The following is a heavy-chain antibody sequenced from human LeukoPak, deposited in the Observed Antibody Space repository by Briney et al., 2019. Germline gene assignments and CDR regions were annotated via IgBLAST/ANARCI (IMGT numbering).Heavy chain of an antibody. CDR1: GFIFSNYD. J-gene: IGHJ4*02. CDR2: IRYDGRKK. V-gene: IGHV3-30*02. D-gene: IGHD4-11*01. CDR3: ARGRLPKYYFDS. Sequence: GGSLRLSCAASGFIFSNYDMHWVRQAPGKGLEWVAFIRYDGRKKYYADSVKGRFTVSRDSSKSTVYLQMNSLRVEDTAVYYCARGRLPKYYFDSWGQGTLVTVSS.